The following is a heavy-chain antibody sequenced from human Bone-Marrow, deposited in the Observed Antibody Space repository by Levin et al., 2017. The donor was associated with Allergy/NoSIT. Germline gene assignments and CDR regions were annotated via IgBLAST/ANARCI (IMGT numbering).Heavy chain of an antibody. CDR1: GFSLTNDGVG. J-gene: IGHJ4*02. Sequence: VSGPTLVKPPQTLTLTCNFSGFSLTNDGVGVGWIRQSPGTALEWLSLIFRDDDKRYSPSLKSRLTITKDTSKNQVVLRLTNMHPVDTATYYCATTQYYGASDYWGQGTVVTVSS. CDR3: ATTQYYGASDY. D-gene: IGHD3-3*01. CDR2: IFRDDDK. V-gene: IGHV2-5*02.